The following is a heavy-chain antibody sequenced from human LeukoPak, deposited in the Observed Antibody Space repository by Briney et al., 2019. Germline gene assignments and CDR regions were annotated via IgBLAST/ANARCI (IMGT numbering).Heavy chain of an antibody. D-gene: IGHD3-10*01. Sequence: GGSLRLSCAASGFTFSSYAMHWVRQAPGKGLEWVAVISYDGSNKYYADSVKGRFTISRDNSKNTLYLQMNSLRAEDTAVYYCARWAEWFGELVLDYWGQGTLVTVSS. CDR2: ISYDGSNK. J-gene: IGHJ4*02. V-gene: IGHV3-30-3*01. CDR3: ARWAEWFGELVLDY. CDR1: GFTFSSYA.